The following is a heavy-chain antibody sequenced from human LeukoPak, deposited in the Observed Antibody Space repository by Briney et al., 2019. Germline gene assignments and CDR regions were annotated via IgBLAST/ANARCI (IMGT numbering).Heavy chain of an antibody. Sequence: PSETLSLTCAVSGGSISSSNWWSWVRQPPGKGLEWIGEIYHSGSTNYNPSLKSRVTISVDKSKNQFSLKLSSVTAADTAVYYCARSTYYYDSSGYPFDYWGQGTLVTVSS. CDR2: IYHSGST. CDR1: GGSISSSNW. D-gene: IGHD3-22*01. CDR3: ARSTYYYDSSGYPFDY. J-gene: IGHJ4*02. V-gene: IGHV4-4*02.